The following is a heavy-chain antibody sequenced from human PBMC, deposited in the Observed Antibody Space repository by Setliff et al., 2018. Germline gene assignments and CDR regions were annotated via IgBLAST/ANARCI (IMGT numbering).Heavy chain of an antibody. CDR1: GYTFSSHA. CDR2: INAVNGVT. CDR3: ARGGPGYYYFVDV. J-gene: IGHJ6*04. V-gene: IGHV1-3*03. Sequence: GASVKVSCKASGYTFSSHAMHWVRQAPGQGLEWMGWINAVNGVTEYSQDFRGRLTISRDTSASTAYMELSSLKSEDMAVYYCARGGPGYYYFVDVWGKGTTVTVSS. D-gene: IGHD3-16*01.